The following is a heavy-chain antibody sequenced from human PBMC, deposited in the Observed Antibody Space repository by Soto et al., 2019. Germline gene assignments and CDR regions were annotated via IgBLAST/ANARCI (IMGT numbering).Heavy chain of an antibody. Sequence: GGSLRLSCAASGFTFSSYGMHWVRQAPGKGLEWVAVISYDGSNKYYADSVKGRFTISRDNSKNTLHLQMNSLRAEDTAVYYCAKSRAYYDFWSGYHYYYYGMDVWGQGTTVTVSS. CDR2: ISYDGSNK. CDR1: GFTFSSYG. V-gene: IGHV3-30*18. CDR3: AKSRAYYDFWSGYHYYYYGMDV. D-gene: IGHD3-3*01. J-gene: IGHJ6*02.